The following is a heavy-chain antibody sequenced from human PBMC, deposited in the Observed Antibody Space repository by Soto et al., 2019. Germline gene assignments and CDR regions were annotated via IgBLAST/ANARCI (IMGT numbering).Heavy chain of an antibody. CDR3: AKGTEAVAGNCFDL. D-gene: IGHD6-19*01. V-gene: IGHV3-23*01. Sequence: EVQVLESGGDLVQPGGSLRLSCAASGFTFSSYAMNWVRQAPGKGLEWVSSISGSGATTYYADSVKGRLTISRDNSKTTVYLQMNSLSADDTAVYFCAKGTEAVAGNCFDLWGRGTLVTVSS. J-gene: IGHJ2*01. CDR2: ISGSGATT. CDR1: GFTFSSYA.